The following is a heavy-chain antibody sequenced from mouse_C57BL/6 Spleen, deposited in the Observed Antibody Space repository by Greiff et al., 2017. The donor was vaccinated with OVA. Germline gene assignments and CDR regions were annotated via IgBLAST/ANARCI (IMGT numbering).Heavy chain of an antibody. V-gene: IGHV5-17*01. J-gene: IGHJ4*01. CDR2: ISSGSSTI. CDR3: ARSGNYEGYAMDY. Sequence: DVMLVESGGGLVKPGGSLKLSCAASGFTFSDYGMHWVRQAPEKGLEWVAYISSGSSTIYYADTVKGRFTISRDNAKNTLFLQMTSLRSEDTAMYYCARSGNYEGYAMDYWGQGTSVTVSS. D-gene: IGHD2-1*01. CDR1: GFTFSDYG.